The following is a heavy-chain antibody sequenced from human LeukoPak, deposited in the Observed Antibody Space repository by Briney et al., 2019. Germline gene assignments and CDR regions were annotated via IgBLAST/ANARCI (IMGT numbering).Heavy chain of an antibody. V-gene: IGHV4-59*02. D-gene: IGHD3-22*01. CDR2: LYHTGIT. Sequence: PSETLSLTCNVSGGSVTSHYWNWIRRPPGKGLEWIGYLYHTGITKYNPSLKSRVGMSVDTSKNQFFLKVNSVTAADTAVYHCVRSVDYFDNTGPHMMFDYWGQGSLVTVSS. J-gene: IGHJ4*02. CDR1: GGSVTSHY. CDR3: VRSVDYFDNTGPHMMFDY.